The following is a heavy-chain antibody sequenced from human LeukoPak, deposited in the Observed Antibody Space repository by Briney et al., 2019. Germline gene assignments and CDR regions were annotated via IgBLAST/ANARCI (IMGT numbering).Heavy chain of an antibody. J-gene: IGHJ5*02. CDR2: IYHSGST. CDR3: ARGIAAAGNVWFDP. CDR1: GGSISSGGYY. V-gene: IGHV4-30-2*01. D-gene: IGHD6-13*01. Sequence: SQTLSLTCTVSGGSISSGGYYWSWIRQPPGKGLEWIGYIYHSGSTYYNPSLKSRVTISVDRSKNQFSLKLSSVTAADTAVYYCARGIAAAGNVWFDPWGQGTLVTVSS.